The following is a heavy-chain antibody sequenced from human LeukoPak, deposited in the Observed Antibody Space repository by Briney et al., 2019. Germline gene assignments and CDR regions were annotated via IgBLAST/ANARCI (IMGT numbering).Heavy chain of an antibody. CDR3: ARARDPSSPYDAFDI. V-gene: IGHV1-2*02. CDR1: GYTFTGYY. D-gene: IGHD3-10*01. CDR2: INPDSGVT. Sequence: GASVKVSCKASGYTFTGYYIHWVRQAPGQGLEWMGWINPDSGVTNYAQKCQCRVNMTRYTSISTPYMELSRLTHDDTAVYYGARARDPSSPYDAFDIWGKGTMVTVSS. J-gene: IGHJ3*02.